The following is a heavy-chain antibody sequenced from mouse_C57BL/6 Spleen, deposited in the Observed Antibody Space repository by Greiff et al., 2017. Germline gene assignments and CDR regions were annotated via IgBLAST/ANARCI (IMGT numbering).Heavy chain of an antibody. J-gene: IGHJ3*01. CDR3: ARDSNYVWFAY. Sequence: EVQLQQSGPELVKPGASVKISCKASGYTFTDYYMNWVQQSHGKSLEWIGDINPNNGGTSYNQKFKGKATLTVDKSSSTAYMELRSLTSEDSAVYYCARDSNYVWFAYWGQGTLVTVSA. V-gene: IGHV1-26*01. D-gene: IGHD2-5*01. CDR2: INPNNGGT. CDR1: GYTFTDYY.